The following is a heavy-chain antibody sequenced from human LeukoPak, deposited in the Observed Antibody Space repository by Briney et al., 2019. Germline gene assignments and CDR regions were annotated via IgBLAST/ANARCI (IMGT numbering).Heavy chain of an antibody. CDR3: ARTRMGGSYYYYMDV. J-gene: IGHJ6*03. CDR2: IYYSGST. Sequence: SETLSLTCTVSGGSISSSNFYWGWIRQPPGKGLEWIGSIYYSGSTYYNPSLKSRVTISVDTSKNQFSLKLSSVTAADTAVYYCARTRMGGSYYYYMDVWGKGTTVTVSS. D-gene: IGHD3-16*01. V-gene: IGHV4-39*07. CDR1: GGSISSSNFY.